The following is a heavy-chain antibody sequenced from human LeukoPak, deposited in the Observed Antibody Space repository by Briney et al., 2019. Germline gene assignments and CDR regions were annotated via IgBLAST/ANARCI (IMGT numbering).Heavy chain of an antibody. Sequence: GASVKVSCKASGYTFTSYYMRCVRQAPGQGLEWMGLINPSGGSTNYAQKFQGRVTMTRDMSTSTVYMELSSLRSEDTAVYYCARVTLIRGVRYAFDMWGQGTMVTVSS. D-gene: IGHD3-10*01. V-gene: IGHV1-46*01. CDR1: GYTFTSYY. CDR3: ARVTLIRGVRYAFDM. CDR2: INPSGGST. J-gene: IGHJ3*02.